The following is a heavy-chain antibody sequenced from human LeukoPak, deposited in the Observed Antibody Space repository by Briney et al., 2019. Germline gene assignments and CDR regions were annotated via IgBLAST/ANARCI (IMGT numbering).Heavy chain of an antibody. Sequence: PSGGSLRLSCAASGFTLSSYWMTWVRQAPGKGLEWVANIKLDGSEKYYVDSVKGRFTISRDNARNSLYLQMNSLRAEDTAVYYCARDRSHQQLVHGLDHWGQGSVVTVSS. J-gene: IGHJ4*02. CDR3: ARDRSHQQLVHGLDH. V-gene: IGHV3-7*03. D-gene: IGHD6-13*01. CDR1: GFTLSSYW. CDR2: IKLDGSEK.